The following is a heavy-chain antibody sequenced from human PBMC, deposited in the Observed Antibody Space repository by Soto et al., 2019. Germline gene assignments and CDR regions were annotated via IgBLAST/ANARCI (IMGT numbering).Heavy chain of an antibody. CDR2: IRSGGNT. V-gene: IGHV3-66*01. Sequence: PGGSLRLSCAASGFTVSTDWVYWVRQAPGKGLEWVSVIRSGGNTNYADSVEGRFTISRDNSKNTVYLQMNSLRAEDTAVYYCVRENYYYGMDVWGQGTTVTVSS. CDR3: VRENYYYGMDV. J-gene: IGHJ6*02. CDR1: GFTVSTDW.